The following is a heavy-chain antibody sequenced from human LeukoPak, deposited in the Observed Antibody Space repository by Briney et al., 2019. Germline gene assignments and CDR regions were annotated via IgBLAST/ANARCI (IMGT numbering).Heavy chain of an antibody. D-gene: IGHD6-19*01. V-gene: IGHV4-38-2*02. J-gene: IGHJ4*02. Sequence: PSETLSLTCTVSGGSISNGYYWDWIRQPPGRGLEWIGNIYRSGSTSYNPSLKSRVTISVDTSKNQFSLKVNSVTAADTAVYYCARRHSSGWFYYWGQGTLVTVSS. CDR3: ARRHSSGWFYY. CDR1: GGSISNGYY. CDR2: IYRSGST.